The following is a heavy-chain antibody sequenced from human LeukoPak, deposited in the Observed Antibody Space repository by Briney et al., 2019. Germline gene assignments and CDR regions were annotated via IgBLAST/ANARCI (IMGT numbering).Heavy chain of an antibody. CDR3: ARGGGLGV. D-gene: IGHD3-16*01. J-gene: IGHJ6*02. CDR2: INHNGNVN. CDR1: GFTFSSYW. Sequence: PGGSLRLFCAASGFTFSSYWMNWARQAPGKGLEWVASINHNGNVNYYVDSVKGRFTISRDNAKNSLYLQMSNLRAEDTAVYFCARGGGLGVWGQGATVTVSS. V-gene: IGHV3-7*03.